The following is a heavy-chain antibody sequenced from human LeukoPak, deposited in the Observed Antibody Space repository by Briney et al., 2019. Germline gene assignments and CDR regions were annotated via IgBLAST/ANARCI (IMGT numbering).Heavy chain of an antibody. V-gene: IGHV4-59*01. CDR1: GGSISSYY. J-gene: IGHJ4*02. CDR2: IYYSGST. Sequence: SETLSLTCTASGGSISSYYWSWIRQPPGKGLEWIGYIYYSGSTNYNPSLKSRVTISVDTSKNQFSLKLSSVTAADTAVYYCARDRSKWEPTYDFWGQGTLVTVSS. CDR3: ARDRSKWEPTYDF. D-gene: IGHD1-26*01.